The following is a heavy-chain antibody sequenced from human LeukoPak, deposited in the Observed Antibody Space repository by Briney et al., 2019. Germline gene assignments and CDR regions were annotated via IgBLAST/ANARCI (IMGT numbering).Heavy chain of an antibody. CDR1: GFTFSSYA. D-gene: IGHD2-2*01. V-gene: IGHV3-23*01. CDR3: AKSGTSCYLPSSCPRGYYMDV. J-gene: IGHJ6*03. Sequence: RGSLRLSCAASGFTFSSYAMSWVRQAPGKGLEWVSAISGSGGSTYYADSVKGRFTISRDNSKNTLYLQMNSLRAEDTAVYYCAKSGTSCYLPSSCPRGYYMDVWGKGTTVTVSS. CDR2: ISGSGGST.